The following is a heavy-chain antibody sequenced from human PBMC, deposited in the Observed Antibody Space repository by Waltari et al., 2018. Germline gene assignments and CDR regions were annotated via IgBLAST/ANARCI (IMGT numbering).Heavy chain of an antibody. V-gene: IGHV3-64*01. Sequence: EVQLVESGGGLVQPGGSLRLSCAASGFTFSSYAMHWVRQAPGKGLEYVSAISSNGGSTYYANSLKGRFTISRDNSKNTLYLQMGSLRAEDMAVYYCARDKADYGDPESDAFDIWGQGTMVTVSS. D-gene: IGHD4-17*01. CDR3: ARDKADYGDPESDAFDI. CDR2: ISSNGGST. J-gene: IGHJ3*02. CDR1: GFTFSSYA.